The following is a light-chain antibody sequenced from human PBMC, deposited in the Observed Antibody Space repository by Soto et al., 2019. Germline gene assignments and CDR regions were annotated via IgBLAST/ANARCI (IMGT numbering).Light chain of an antibody. CDR3: QQYYSFPYT. J-gene: IGKJ5*01. CDR2: GVS. V-gene: IGKV1-5*01. Sequence: GARVSNTCRASQSISRGLAWYQQKPGKAPKFLIDGVSSLKSGVPSRFSGSGSGTDFTLTISCLQSEDFATYYCQQYYSFPYTFGQGTRLEIK. CDR1: QSISRG.